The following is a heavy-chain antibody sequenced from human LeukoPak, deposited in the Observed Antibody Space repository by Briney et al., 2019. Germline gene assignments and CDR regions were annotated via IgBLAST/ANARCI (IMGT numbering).Heavy chain of an antibody. CDR1: GFTFSGSA. D-gene: IGHD3-16*02. V-gene: IGHV3-73*01. CDR3: LGELSLYRDMDV. J-gene: IGHJ6*03. Sequence: GGSLKLSCAASGFTFSGSAMHWVRQASGKGLEWVGRIRSKANSYATAYAASVKGRFTISRDDSKNTAYLQMNSLKTEDTAVYYCLGELSLYRDMDVWGKGTTVTVSS. CDR2: IRSKANSYAT.